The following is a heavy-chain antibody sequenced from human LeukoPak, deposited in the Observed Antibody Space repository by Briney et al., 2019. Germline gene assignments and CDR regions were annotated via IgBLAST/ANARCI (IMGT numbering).Heavy chain of an antibody. D-gene: IGHD4-17*01. Sequence: GGSLRLSCAASGFTFTNYWMSWVRQAPGKGLEWVANIHQDGSVKYYVDSVKGRFTISRDNAKNSLYLQMNSLRADDTAVYYCARTRSPMTTVTTRFDYWGQGTLVTVSS. CDR1: GFTFTNYW. J-gene: IGHJ4*02. V-gene: IGHV3-7*05. CDR3: ARTRSPMTTVTTRFDY. CDR2: IHQDGSVK.